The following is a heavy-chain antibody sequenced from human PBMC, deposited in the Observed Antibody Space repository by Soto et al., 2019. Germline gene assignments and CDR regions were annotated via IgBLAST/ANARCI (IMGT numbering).Heavy chain of an antibody. J-gene: IGHJ6*02. Sequence: ASVKVSFKASGYTFTSYGISWVRQAPGQGLEWMGWISAYNGNTNYAQKLQGRVTMTTDTSTSTAYMELRSLRSDDTAVYYCARDRLHQDFWSGYLQLAPQYYYYYYGMDVWGQGTTVTVSS. V-gene: IGHV1-18*01. D-gene: IGHD3-3*01. CDR1: GYTFTSYG. CDR3: ARDRLHQDFWSGYLQLAPQYYYYYYGMDV. CDR2: ISAYNGNT.